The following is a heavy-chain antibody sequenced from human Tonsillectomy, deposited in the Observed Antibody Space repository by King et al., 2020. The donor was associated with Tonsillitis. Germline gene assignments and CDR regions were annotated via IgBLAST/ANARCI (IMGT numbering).Heavy chain of an antibody. Sequence: QLVQSGGGLVQPGGSLRLSCAASGFTFSYYWMSWVRQAPGKGLEWVANIKQDGSEKYYVDSVKGRFTISRDNAKNSLYLQMNSLRAEYTAVYYCARGNYYGSGSYDTPTGSWYFDLWGRGTLVTVSS. CDR3: ARGNYYGSGSYDTPTGSWYFDL. D-gene: IGHD3-10*01. CDR1: GFTFSYYW. J-gene: IGHJ2*01. CDR2: IKQDGSEK. V-gene: IGHV3-7*03.